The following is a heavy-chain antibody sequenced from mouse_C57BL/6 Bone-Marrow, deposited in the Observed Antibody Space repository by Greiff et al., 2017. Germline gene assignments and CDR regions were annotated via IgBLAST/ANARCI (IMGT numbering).Heavy chain of an antibody. J-gene: IGHJ3*01. CDR2: IYPRDGST. CDR3: ARRGYYGSSPWFAY. V-gene: IGHV1-85*01. Sequence: QVQLQQSGPELVKPGASVKLSCKASGYTFTSYDINWVKQRPGQGLEWIGWIYPRDGSTKYNEKFKGKATLTVDTSSSTAYMELHSLTSEDSAVYFGARRGYYGSSPWFAYWGQGTLVTVSA. CDR1: GYTFTSYD. D-gene: IGHD1-1*01.